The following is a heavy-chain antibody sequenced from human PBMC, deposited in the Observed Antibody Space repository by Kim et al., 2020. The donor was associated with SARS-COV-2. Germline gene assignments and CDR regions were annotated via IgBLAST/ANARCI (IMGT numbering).Heavy chain of an antibody. Sequence: LKGRVTISVDTTKNQCSLKLSSVTAADTAVYYCARGRYSSSWYGLHNWFDPWGQGTLVTVSS. CDR3: ARGRYSSSWYGLHNWFDP. J-gene: IGHJ5*02. D-gene: IGHD6-13*01. V-gene: IGHV4-34*01.